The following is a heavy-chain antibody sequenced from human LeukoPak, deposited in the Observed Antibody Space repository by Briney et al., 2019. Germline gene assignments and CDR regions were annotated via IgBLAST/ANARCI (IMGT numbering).Heavy chain of an antibody. CDR2: VSYDGTNQ. D-gene: IGHD1-26*01. CDR3: ARDLLSGSYYTEFGY. J-gene: IGHJ5*01. CDR1: GFTFSSHG. V-gene: IGHV3-30*03. Sequence: PGGSLRLSCAASGFTFSSHGMHWVRQAPGKGLEWVAVVSYDGTNQYYADSVKGRFTISRDNSKNTLYLQMNSLRAEDTAVYYCARDLLSGSYYTEFGYWGQGTLVTVSS.